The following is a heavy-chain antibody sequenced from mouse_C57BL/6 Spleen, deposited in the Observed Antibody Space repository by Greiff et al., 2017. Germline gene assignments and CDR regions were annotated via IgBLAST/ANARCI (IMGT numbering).Heavy chain of an antibody. CDR1: GFTFSDYG. V-gene: IGHV5-17*01. CDR3: ARPDGNHGGDY. D-gene: IGHD2-1*01. Sequence: EVQLVESGGGLVKPGGSLKLSCAASGFTFSDYGMHWVRQAPEKGLEWVAYISSGSSTIYYADTVKGRFTISRDNARNTLFLQMTSLRSEDTAMYYCARPDGNHGGDYWGQGTSVTVSS. CDR2: ISSGSSTI. J-gene: IGHJ4*01.